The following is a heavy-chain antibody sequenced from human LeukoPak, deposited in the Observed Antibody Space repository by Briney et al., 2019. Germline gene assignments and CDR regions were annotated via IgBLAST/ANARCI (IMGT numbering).Heavy chain of an antibody. CDR1: GYSISTGYY. V-gene: IGHV4-38-2*01. J-gene: IGHJ4*02. CDR3: TRVSTALSRPAYY. D-gene: IGHD2-21*01. Sequence: PSETLSLTCAVSGYSISTGYYWGWIWQSPGKGLEWIGNIYHSGITHYNPSLQGRVTLSVDTSKNQFSLNLNSVTAADTAVYYCTRVSTALSRPAYYWGQGTLLIVSS. CDR2: IYHSGIT.